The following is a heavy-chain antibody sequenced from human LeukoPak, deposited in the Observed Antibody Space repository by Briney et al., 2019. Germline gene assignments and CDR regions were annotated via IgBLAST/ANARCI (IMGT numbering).Heavy chain of an antibody. V-gene: IGHV3-21*05. CDR1: GFTFSIYS. Sequence: GGSLRLSCAASGFTFSIYSMNWVRQPPGKGLEWVSYISSSSSYTNYADSVKGRFTISRDNAKNSLYLQMNSLRAEDTAVYYCARVVAGSYFDYWGQGTLVTVSS. CDR2: ISSSSSYT. CDR3: ARVVAGSYFDY. J-gene: IGHJ4*02. D-gene: IGHD6-25*01.